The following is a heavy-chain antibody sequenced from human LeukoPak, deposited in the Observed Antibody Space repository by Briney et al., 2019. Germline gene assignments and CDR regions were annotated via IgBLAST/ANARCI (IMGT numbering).Heavy chain of an antibody. V-gene: IGHV4-59*01. CDR1: DGSINSYY. Sequence: SETLSLTCSVSDGSINSYYWNWIRRPPGKGLEWIGDIYYNGNTNYSPSLKSRVTMSVDTSKNLFSLKVSSVTAADTAVYYCAREAHCSGGRCYYADYWGQGNLVTVSS. CDR2: IYYNGNT. D-gene: IGHD2-15*01. CDR3: AREAHCSGGRCYYADY. J-gene: IGHJ4*02.